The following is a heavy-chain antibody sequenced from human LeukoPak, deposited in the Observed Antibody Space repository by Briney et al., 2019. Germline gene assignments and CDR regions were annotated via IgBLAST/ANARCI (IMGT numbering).Heavy chain of an antibody. CDR3: ARLPGGDSSSVVAFDI. V-gene: IGHV4-59*10. CDR1: GGSISSYY. CDR2: IYTSGST. D-gene: IGHD2-21*02. J-gene: IGHJ3*02. Sequence: SETLSLTCAVPGGSISSYYWSWIRQPAGKGLEWIGRIYTSGSTNYNPSLKSRVTMSLDTSKNQFSLKLSSVTAADTAVYYCARLPGGDSSSVVAFDIWGQGTMVTVSS.